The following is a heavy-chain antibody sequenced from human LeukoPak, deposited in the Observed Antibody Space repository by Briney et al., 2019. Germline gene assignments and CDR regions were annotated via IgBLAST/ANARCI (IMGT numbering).Heavy chain of an antibody. J-gene: IGHJ5*02. CDR3: ARSNLDWFDP. V-gene: IGHV4-59*01. CDR2: IYYSGST. CDR1: GGSISSYY. Sequence: SETLSLTCTVSGGSISSYYWSWIRQPPGKVLEWIGYIYYSGSTNYNPSLKSRVTISVDTSKNQFSLKLSSVTAADTAVYYCARSNLDWFDPWGQGTLVTVSS.